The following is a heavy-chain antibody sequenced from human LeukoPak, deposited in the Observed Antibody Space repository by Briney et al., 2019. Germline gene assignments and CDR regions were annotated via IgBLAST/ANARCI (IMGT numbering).Heavy chain of an antibody. Sequence: GGSLRLSCAASGFTFSSYAMHWVRQAPGKGLEWVAVISYDGSNKYYADSVKGRFTISRDNSKNTLYLQMNSLRAEDTAVYYCAKAPFPAAAGETFDYWGQGTLVTVSS. V-gene: IGHV3-30-3*01. J-gene: IGHJ4*02. CDR2: ISYDGSNK. CDR1: GFTFSSYA. D-gene: IGHD6-13*01. CDR3: AKAPFPAAAGETFDY.